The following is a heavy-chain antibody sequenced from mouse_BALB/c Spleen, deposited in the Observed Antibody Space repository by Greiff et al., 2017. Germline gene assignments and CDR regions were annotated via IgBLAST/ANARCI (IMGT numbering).Heavy chain of an antibody. CDR2: ISYSGST. D-gene: IGHD2-4*01. Sequence: EVKLVESGPGLVKPSQSLPLTCTVTGYSITSDYAWNWIRQFPGNKLEWMGYISYSGSTSYNPSLKSRTSITRDTSKNQFFLQLNSVTTEDTATYYCARWMITFFDYWGQGTTLTVSA. V-gene: IGHV3-2*02. CDR3: ARWMITFFDY. J-gene: IGHJ2*01. CDR1: GYSITSDYA.